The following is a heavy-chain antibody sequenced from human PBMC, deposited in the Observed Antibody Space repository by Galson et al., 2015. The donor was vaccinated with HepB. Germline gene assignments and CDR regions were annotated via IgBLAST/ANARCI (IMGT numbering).Heavy chain of an antibody. CDR3: ARGYYYNSSGPDY. D-gene: IGHD3-22*01. CDR2: ISSSHTI. CDR1: GFTFSSYS. V-gene: IGHV3-48*04. J-gene: IGHJ4*02. Sequence: SLRLSCAASGFTFSSYSMNWVRQAPGKGLEWVSYISSSHTIYYADSVKGRFTISRDDAKDSLYLQMNSLRAEDTAVYYCARGYYYNSSGPDYWGQGTLVTVSS.